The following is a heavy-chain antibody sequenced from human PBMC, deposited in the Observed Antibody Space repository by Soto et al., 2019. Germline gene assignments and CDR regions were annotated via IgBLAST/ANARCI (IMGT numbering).Heavy chain of an antibody. CDR1: GYTFTTYG. V-gene: IGHV1-18*01. CDR2: ISTYNGNT. CDR3: AGDPQYSTSSQVFDS. D-gene: IGHD6-6*01. Sequence: QVQLVQSGAEVKKPGASVKVSCKASGYTFTTYGISWVRQAPGQGLEWTGRISTYNGNTKYAQKLQGRVTMTTDTSTSTAYMELRSLRSDDTAVYYCAGDPQYSTSSQVFDSWGQGTLVTVSS. J-gene: IGHJ4*02.